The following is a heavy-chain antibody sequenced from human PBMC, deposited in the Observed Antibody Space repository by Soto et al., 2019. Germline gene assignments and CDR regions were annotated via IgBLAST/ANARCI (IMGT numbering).Heavy chain of an antibody. CDR3: ARVSYYYDSSGYYHTNYYYYGMDV. D-gene: IGHD3-22*01. Sequence: PSETLSLTCTVSGGSIGSYYWSWIRQPPGKGLEWIGYIYYSGSTNYNPSLKSRVTISVDTSKNQFSLKLSSVTAADTAVYYCARVSYYYDSSGYYHTNYYYYGMDVWGQGTTVTVSS. CDR2: IYYSGST. V-gene: IGHV4-59*01. J-gene: IGHJ6*02. CDR1: GGSIGSYY.